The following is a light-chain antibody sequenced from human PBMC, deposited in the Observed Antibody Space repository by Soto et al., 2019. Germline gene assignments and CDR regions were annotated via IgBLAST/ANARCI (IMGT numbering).Light chain of an antibody. V-gene: IGLV1-44*01. CDR2: TYD. CDR3: PAWDDRLNGVV. J-gene: IGLJ2*01. Sequence: QSVLTQPPSVSGTPGQSITISCSGSSSNIGTYTLNWYQHLPGTAPKLLFSTYDQRPSGVADRFSGSKSGTSASLAISGLKSGDGVVYTWPAWDDRLNGVVFGGGTNPTV. CDR1: SSNIGTYT.